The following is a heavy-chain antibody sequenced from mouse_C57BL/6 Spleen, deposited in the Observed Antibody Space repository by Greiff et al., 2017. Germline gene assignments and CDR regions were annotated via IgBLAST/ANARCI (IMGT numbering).Heavy chain of an antibody. J-gene: IGHJ4*01. CDR1: CYTFTSSW. CDR3: ARSFSSGYVPYAMDY. D-gene: IGHD3-2*02. CDR2: LDPNSGGT. Sequence: QVQLQQPGAELVKPGASVQLSCKASCYTFTSSWLPWLQPRPGRGLEWIGRLDPNSGGTKYNEKFTSKATLTVDKPSSTAYMQLSSLTSEDSAVYYCARSFSSGYVPYAMDYWGQGTSVTVA. V-gene: IGHV1-72*01.